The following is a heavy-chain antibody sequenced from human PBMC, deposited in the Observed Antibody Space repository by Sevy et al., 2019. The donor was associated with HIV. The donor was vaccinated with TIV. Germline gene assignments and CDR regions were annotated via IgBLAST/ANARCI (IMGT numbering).Heavy chain of an antibody. Sequence: GGSLRLSCAASGFTFSDYYMSWIRQVPGKGLEWVSYISRSGTTINYADSVKGRFTISRDNAKNLLYLQMNSLGAEDTAVYYCARENTMIEEPGWFDPWGQGTLVTVSS. CDR2: ISRSGTTI. J-gene: IGHJ5*02. CDR3: ARENTMIEEPGWFDP. CDR1: GFTFSDYY. D-gene: IGHD3-22*01. V-gene: IGHV3-11*01.